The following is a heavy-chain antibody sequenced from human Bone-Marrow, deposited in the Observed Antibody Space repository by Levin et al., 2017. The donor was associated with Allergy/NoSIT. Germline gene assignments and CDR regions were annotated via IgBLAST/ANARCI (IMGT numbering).Heavy chain of an antibody. D-gene: IGHD6-19*01. CDR1: GYIFTRYG. Sequence: GASVKVSCEASGYIFTRYGISWVRQAPGQGLEWMGWITPHSGNTKYEEKFRDRATMTTDTSTSTAYLELTSLRSDDTAVYYCAREGQWPIRVTFDIWGQGTTVTVSS. V-gene: IGHV1-18*01. CDR3: AREGQWPIRVTFDI. CDR2: ITPHSGNT. J-gene: IGHJ3*02.